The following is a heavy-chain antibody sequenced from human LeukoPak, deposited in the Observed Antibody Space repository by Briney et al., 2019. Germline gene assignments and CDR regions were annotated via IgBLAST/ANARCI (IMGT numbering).Heavy chain of an antibody. Sequence: PSQTLSLTCTVSGGAMTNYYWTWIRQCPGKGLEWIGHTYYSGNTNYNPSLKSRVAISIDTSKNQFSLKLSSVTAADTAVYYCTRGRAYYDSTGYYYWGRGILVTVSS. D-gene: IGHD3-22*01. CDR3: TRGRAYYDSTGYYY. J-gene: IGHJ4*02. CDR2: TYYSGNT. CDR1: GGAMTNYY. V-gene: IGHV4-59*01.